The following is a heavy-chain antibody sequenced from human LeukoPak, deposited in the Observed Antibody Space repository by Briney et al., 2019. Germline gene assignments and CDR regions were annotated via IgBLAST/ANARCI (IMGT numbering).Heavy chain of an antibody. CDR2: INPGDGST. V-gene: IGHV1-46*03. Sequence: ASVKVSCKTSGYTFTNGYMHWVRQAPGQGLEWMGVINPGDGSTKYAQKFQGRVTMTRDTSTSTIYMELSSLRSDDAFVYYCSRVGQRVFDYWGQGTLVTVSS. CDR3: SRVGQRVFDY. CDR1: GYTFTNGY. D-gene: IGHD3-10*01. J-gene: IGHJ4*02.